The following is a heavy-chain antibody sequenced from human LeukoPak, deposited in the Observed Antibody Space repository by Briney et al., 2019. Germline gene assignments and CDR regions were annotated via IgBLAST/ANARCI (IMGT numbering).Heavy chain of an antibody. Sequence: PSQTLSLTCAISGDTFSSNSAAWNWIRQSPSRGLEWLVRTYYRSKWYNDYAVSVKSRITINPDTSKNKFYLQLNSVTPEDTAVYYCAKDTYYYGSGSYYNGIDYWGQGTLVTVSS. CDR1: GDTFSSNSAA. CDR2: TYYRSKWYN. V-gene: IGHV6-1*01. J-gene: IGHJ4*02. CDR3: AKDTYYYGSGSYYNGIDY. D-gene: IGHD3-10*01.